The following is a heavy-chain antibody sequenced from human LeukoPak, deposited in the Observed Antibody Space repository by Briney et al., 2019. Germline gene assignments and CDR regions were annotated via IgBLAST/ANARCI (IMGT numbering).Heavy chain of an antibody. Sequence: GGSLRLSCAASGFTFSNAWMNWVRQAPGKGLEWVSYISSSGSTIYYADSVKGRFTISRDNAKNSLYLQMNSLRAEDTAVYYCARDSEYCTNGVCYREGYYFDYWGQGTLVTVSS. D-gene: IGHD2-8*01. J-gene: IGHJ4*02. CDR2: ISSSGSTI. CDR3: ARDSEYCTNGVCYREGYYFDY. V-gene: IGHV3-48*04. CDR1: GFTFSNAW.